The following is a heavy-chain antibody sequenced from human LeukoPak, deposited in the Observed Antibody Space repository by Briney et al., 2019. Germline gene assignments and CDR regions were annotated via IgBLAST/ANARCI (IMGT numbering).Heavy chain of an antibody. J-gene: IGHJ5*02. CDR2: ISGIGTTT. CDR1: GFTFSSYA. V-gene: IGHV3-23*01. Sequence: GGSLRLSCTASGFTFSSYAMTWVRDAPGKGLECVSVISGIGTTTYYADSVKGRFTISRDNSKNTLFLQMNSLRVEDTATYYCTKRRTTSVTDWFDPWGQGTLVTVSS. D-gene: IGHD4-17*01. CDR3: TKRRTTSVTDWFDP.